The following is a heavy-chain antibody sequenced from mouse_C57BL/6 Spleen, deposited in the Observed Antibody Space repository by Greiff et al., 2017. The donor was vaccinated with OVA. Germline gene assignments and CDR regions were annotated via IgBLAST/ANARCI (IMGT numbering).Heavy chain of an antibody. J-gene: IGHJ4*01. CDR1: GYTFTSYG. V-gene: IGHV1-81*01. Sequence: VQLQESGAELARPGASVKLSCKASGYTFTSYGLSWVKQRPGQGLEWIGEIYPRSGNTYYNEKFKGKATLTADKSSSTAYMELRILTSEDSAVYVYARSTNCYGSAYAMDYWGQGTSVTVSA. CDR2: IYPRSGNT. D-gene: IGHD1-1*01. CDR3: ARSTNCYGSAYAMDY.